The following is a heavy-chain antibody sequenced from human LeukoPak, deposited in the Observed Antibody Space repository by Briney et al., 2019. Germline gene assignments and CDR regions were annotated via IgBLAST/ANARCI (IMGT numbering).Heavy chain of an antibody. CDR2: IYHSGST. D-gene: IGHD3-10*01. CDR1: GGSISSGGYS. V-gene: IGHV4-30-2*01. J-gene: IGHJ4*02. Sequence: SQTLSLTCAVSGGSISSGGYSWSWIRQPPGKGLEWIGYIYHSGSTYYNPSLKSRVTISVDRSKNQFSLKLCSVTAADTAVYYCARSMVRGVPYYFDYWGQGTLVTVSS. CDR3: ARSMVRGVPYYFDY.